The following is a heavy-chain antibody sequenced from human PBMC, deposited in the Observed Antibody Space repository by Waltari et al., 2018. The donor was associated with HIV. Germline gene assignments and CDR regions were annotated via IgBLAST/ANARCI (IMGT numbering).Heavy chain of an antibody. D-gene: IGHD3-9*01. CDR1: GGSISSGDYY. CDR3: ARVSRVDWLFNYFDY. Sequence: QVQLQESGPGLVKPSQTLSLTCIFSGGSISSGDYYWSWIRQHPGKGLEWIGYIFYSGTTYYNPSLKSRITISIDTSENQFSLKLSSVTAADTAVYYCARVSRVDWLFNYFDYWGQGTLVTVSS. J-gene: IGHJ4*02. CDR2: IFYSGTT. V-gene: IGHV4-31*03.